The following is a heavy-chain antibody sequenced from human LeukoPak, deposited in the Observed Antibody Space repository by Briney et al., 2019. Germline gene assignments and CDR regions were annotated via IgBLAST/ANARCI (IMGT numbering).Heavy chain of an antibody. CDR2: IYYSGST. CDR1: GGSISSGDNY. D-gene: IGHD6-13*01. CDR3: ARGDLYSSSWYN. V-gene: IGHV4-30-4*08. Sequence: SQTLSLTCTVSGGSISSGDNYWSWIRQPPGKGLEWIGYIYYSGSTYYNPSLKSRVTTSVDTSKNQFSLKLSSVTAADTAVYYCARGDLYSSSWYNWGQEPWSPSPQ. J-gene: IGHJ4*01.